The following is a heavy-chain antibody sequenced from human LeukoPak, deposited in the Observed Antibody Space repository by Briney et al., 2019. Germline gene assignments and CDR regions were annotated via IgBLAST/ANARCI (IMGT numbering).Heavy chain of an antibody. Sequence: ASVKVSCKASGYSFTSNYIHWVRQAPGQGLEWMGMIYPRDGSTSYAQKFQGRVTVTRNTSTSTVHMELSGLRSEDTAVYYCARDQEAFDYWGQGTLVTVSS. CDR3: ARDQEAFDY. J-gene: IGHJ4*02. CDR2: IYPRDGST. CDR1: GYSFTSNY. V-gene: IGHV1-46*01.